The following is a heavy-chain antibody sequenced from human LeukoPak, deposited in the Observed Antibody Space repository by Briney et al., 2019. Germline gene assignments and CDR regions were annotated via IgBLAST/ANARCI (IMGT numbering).Heavy chain of an antibody. Sequence: ASVKVSCKASGYTFTSYDMNWVRQATGQGLEWMGWMNPNSGNTGYAQKFQGRVTMTRNTSISTAYMELSSLRSEDTAVYYCARVMVRGVKLIGYWGQGTLVTVSS. CDR2: MNPNSGNT. D-gene: IGHD3-10*01. V-gene: IGHV1-8*01. CDR1: GYTFTSYD. J-gene: IGHJ4*02. CDR3: ARVMVRGVKLIGY.